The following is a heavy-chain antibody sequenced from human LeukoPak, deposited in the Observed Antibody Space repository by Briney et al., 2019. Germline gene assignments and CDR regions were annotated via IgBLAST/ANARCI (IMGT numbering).Heavy chain of an antibody. CDR2: ISSSGSTI. V-gene: IGHV3-48*03. J-gene: IGHJ4*02. CDR3: ARPLGYGDYIPLEY. Sequence: GGSLRPSCAASGFTFSTYEMNWVRQAPGKGLEWVSYISSSGSTIYYADSVKGRFTISRDNAKKSLYLQMNSLRAEDTAVYYCARPLGYGDYIPLEYWGQGTLVTVSS. D-gene: IGHD4-17*01. CDR1: GFTFSTYE.